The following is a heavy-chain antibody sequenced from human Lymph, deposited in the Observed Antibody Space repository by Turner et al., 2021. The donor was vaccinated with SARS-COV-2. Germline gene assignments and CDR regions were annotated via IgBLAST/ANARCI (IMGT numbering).Heavy chain of an antibody. D-gene: IGHD2-21*02. CDR3: ARGPPDFPYYFDY. CDR1: DFTFSSYS. CDR2: ITFTSSYI. V-gene: IGHV3-21*01. J-gene: IGHJ4*02. Sequence: EVQLVESGGGLVKPGGSLRLSCAASDFTFSSYSMNWVRQAPGKGLEWVSSITFTSSYIDYADSVKGRFTISRDNAKNSLYLQMNSLRAEDTAVYYCARGPPDFPYYFDYWGQGTLVTVSS.